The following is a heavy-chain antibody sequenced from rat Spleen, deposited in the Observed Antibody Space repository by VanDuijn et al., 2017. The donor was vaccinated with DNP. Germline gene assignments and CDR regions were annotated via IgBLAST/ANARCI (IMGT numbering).Heavy chain of an antibody. CDR2: ISYDGTSA. CDR1: GFTFSDYN. J-gene: IGHJ2*01. V-gene: IGHV5-7*01. CDR3: ARPDY. Sequence: EVQLVESGGGLVQPGRSLKLSCAASGFTFSDYNLAWVRQAPKKGLEWVATISYDGTSANYRDSVKGRFTISRDNAKRTLYLQRDSLRSEDTATYYCARPDYWGLGVMVTVSS.